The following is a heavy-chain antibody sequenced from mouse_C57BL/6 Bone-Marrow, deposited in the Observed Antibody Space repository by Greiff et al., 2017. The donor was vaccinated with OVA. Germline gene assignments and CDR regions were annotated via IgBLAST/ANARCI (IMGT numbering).Heavy chain of an antibody. CDR3: ARENYYGSSSFAY. CDR1: GYTFTSYW. V-gene: IGHV1-72*01. CDR2: IDPNSGGT. D-gene: IGHD1-1*01. J-gene: IGHJ3*01. Sequence: QVQLQQPGAELVKPGASVKLSCKASGYTFTSYWMHWVKQRPGRGLEWIGRIDPNSGGTKYNEKFKSKATLTVDKPSSTSYMQRSSLTSEDSAVYYCARENYYGSSSFAYWGQGTLVTVSA.